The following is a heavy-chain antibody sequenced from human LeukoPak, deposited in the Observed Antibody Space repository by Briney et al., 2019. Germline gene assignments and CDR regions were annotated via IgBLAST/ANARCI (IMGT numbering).Heavy chain of an antibody. V-gene: IGHV3-33*06. D-gene: IGHD5-24*01. Sequence: PGRSLRLSCAASGFSFSNFGMHWVRQTPGKGLEWVALIWTGARKTHYADSVMGRFTIYRENSENTLYLQMNSLRVEDTAVYYCVKGGDGFNFGDHWGQGNRVTVSS. CDR1: GFSFSNFG. J-gene: IGHJ4*02. CDR3: VKGGDGFNFGDH. CDR2: IWTGARKT.